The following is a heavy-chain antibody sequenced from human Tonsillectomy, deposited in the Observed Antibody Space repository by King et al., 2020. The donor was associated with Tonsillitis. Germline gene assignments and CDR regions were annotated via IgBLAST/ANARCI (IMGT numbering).Heavy chain of an antibody. CDR3: VRVNTWWLVRGTSDDAFDI. D-gene: IGHD6-19*01. V-gene: IGHV1-2*02. CDR2: INPNSGAT. J-gene: IGHJ3*02. Sequence: VQLVQSGAEVKKPGASVKVSCKASGYIFTGYYMHWVRQAPGQGLEWMGWINPNSGATNYAQKFQGRVTMTRDTSISTAYMELSRLRSDDAAVYYCVRVNTWWLVRGTSDDAFDIWGQGTMVTVSS. CDR1: GYIFTGYY.